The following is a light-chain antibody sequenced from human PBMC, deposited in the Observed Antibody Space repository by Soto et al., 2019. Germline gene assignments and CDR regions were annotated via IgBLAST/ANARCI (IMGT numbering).Light chain of an antibody. V-gene: IGKV1-9*01. CDR1: QDISSY. CDR2: VAS. Sequence: IQLTQSPSSLSASVGDRVTITCRASQDISSYLAWYQQKPGKAPKLLIYVASTLRIGVPSRFSGSGSGSDFTLTISSMQPEDFANYYCQQFNSYQLTFGGGTQEDIK. CDR3: QQFNSYQLT. J-gene: IGKJ4*01.